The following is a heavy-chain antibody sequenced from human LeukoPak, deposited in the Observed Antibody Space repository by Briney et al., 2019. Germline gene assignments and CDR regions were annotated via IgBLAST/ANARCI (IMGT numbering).Heavy chain of an antibody. V-gene: IGHV3-48*01. J-gene: IGHJ5*02. Sequence: GGSLRLSCAASGFIFNNYAMSWVRQAPGKGLEWVSHIRSSSETFYADSVKGRFTISRDNARNSLYLQMNNLRGEDTAIYYCARDAGNSGYGCDLWGQGTLVTVSS. CDR2: IRSSSET. CDR1: GFIFNNYA. CDR3: ARDAGNSGYGCDL. D-gene: IGHD5-12*01.